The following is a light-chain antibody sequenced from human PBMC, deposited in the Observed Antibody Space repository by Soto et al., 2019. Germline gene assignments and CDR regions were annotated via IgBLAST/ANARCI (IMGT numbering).Light chain of an antibody. CDR1: SSDVGAYNF. CDR2: DVS. J-gene: IGLJ2*01. V-gene: IGLV2-14*01. CDR3: SSYAISGTLVL. Sequence: QSALTQPASVSGSPGQSITISCTGTSSDVGAYNFVSWYQQHPGKAPKLMIYDVSNRPSGVSNRFSGSKSGNTASLTISGLQAEDEADYYCSSYAISGTLVLFGGGTKLTVL.